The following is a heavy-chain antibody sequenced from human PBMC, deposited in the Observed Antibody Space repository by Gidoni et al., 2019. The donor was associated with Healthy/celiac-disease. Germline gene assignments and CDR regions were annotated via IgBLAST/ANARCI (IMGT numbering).Heavy chain of an antibody. D-gene: IGHD1-1*01. V-gene: IGHV3-74*01. J-gene: IGHJ6*02. CDR2: INSDGSST. Sequence: EVQLVESGGGLVQPGGSRRRSCAASGCTLSSYGMHWVRQAPGKGLVWVSRINSDGSSTSYADSVKGRFTISSDNAKNTLYLQMNSLRAEDTAVYYCAKGHDHPSYYYYYGMDVWGQGTTVTVSS. CDR1: GCTLSSYG. CDR3: AKGHDHPSYYYYYGMDV.